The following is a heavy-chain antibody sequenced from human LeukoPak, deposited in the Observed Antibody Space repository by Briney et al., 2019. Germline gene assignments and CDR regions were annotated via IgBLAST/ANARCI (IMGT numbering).Heavy chain of an antibody. CDR2: IYYSGST. CDR1: GGSISSYY. J-gene: IGHJ6*04. Sequence: PSETLSLTCTVSGGSISSYYWSWLRQPPGKGLEWLGYIYYSGSTNYNPSLKSRVTISVDTSKNQFSLKLSSVTAADTAVYYCARALDGDYYYYYGMDVWGKGTTVTVSS. V-gene: IGHV4-59*01. CDR3: ARALDGDYYYYYGMDV.